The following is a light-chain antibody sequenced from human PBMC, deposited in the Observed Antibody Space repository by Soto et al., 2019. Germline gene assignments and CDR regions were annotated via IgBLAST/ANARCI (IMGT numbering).Light chain of an antibody. CDR3: QQYNSSPLT. V-gene: IGKV1-5*01. J-gene: IGKJ4*01. CDR2: DAS. CDR1: QSISSW. Sequence: DIQMTQSPSTLSASVGDRVTITCRASQSISSWLAWYQQKPGKAPKLLIYDASSLESGVPSRFSGSGSGTEFTLTISSLQPDDFATYYCQQYNSSPLTFGGGTRVEIK.